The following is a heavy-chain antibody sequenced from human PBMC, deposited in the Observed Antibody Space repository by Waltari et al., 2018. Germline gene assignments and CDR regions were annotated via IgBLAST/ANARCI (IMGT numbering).Heavy chain of an antibody. V-gene: IGHV1-46*01. D-gene: IGHD2-2*01. J-gene: IGHJ4*02. CDR3: ARAASTYCSTTSCPGDY. CDR1: GYTFTRHY. CDR2: INPSDDTK. Sequence: QVQLVQSGAEVKEPGASVKVSCKASGYTFTRHYMPWVRQAPGQGLEWMGIINPSDDTKAYTQKFQGRVTMTRDTSTNTFYMELSSLRSEDTAVYYCARAASTYCSTTSCPGDYWGQGTLVTVSS.